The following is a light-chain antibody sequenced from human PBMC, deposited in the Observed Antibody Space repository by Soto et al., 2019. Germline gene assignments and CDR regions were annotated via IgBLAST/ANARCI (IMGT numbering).Light chain of an antibody. V-gene: IGLV6-57*02. Sequence: NFMLTQPHSVSESPGKTVTISCTGSSGSIASNYVQWYQQRPGSAPTTVIYEDNQRPSGVPDRFSGSIDSSSNSASLTISGLKTEDEADYYCHSGVVFGGGTKLTVL. CDR1: SGSIASNY. CDR3: HSGVV. CDR2: EDN. J-gene: IGLJ2*01.